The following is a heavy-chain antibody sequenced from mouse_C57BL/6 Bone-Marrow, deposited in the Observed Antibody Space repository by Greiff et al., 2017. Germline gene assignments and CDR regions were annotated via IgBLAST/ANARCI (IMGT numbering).Heavy chain of an antibody. CDR2: INPNNGGT. Sequence: EVQLQQSGPELVKPGASVKISCKASGYTFTDYYMNWVKQSHGKSLEWIGDINPNNGGTSYNQKFKGKATLTVDKSSSTAYMELRSLTSEDSAVYYCARSSIYYDYAAWFAYWGQGTLVTVSA. CDR3: ARSSIYYDYAAWFAY. CDR1: GYTFTDYY. V-gene: IGHV1-26*01. J-gene: IGHJ3*01. D-gene: IGHD2-4*01.